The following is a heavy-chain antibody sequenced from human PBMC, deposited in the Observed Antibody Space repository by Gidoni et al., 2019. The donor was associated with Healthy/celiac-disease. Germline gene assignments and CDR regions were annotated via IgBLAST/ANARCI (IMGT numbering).Heavy chain of an antibody. V-gene: IGHV3-23*01. Sequence: EVQLLEYGGGLVQPVGSLRLSCAASGFTFISYAMSWVRQAPGKGLGWVSAISGSGGSTYYADSVKGRFTISRDNSKNTLYLQMNSLRAEDTAVYYCAKDHCSGGSCYTPGYYYYGMDVWGQGTTVTVSS. CDR3: AKDHCSGGSCYTPGYYYYGMDV. CDR1: GFTFISYA. J-gene: IGHJ6*02. CDR2: ISGSGGST. D-gene: IGHD2-15*01.